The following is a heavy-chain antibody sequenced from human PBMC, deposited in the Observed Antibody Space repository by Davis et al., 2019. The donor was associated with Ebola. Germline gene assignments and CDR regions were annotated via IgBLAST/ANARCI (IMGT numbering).Heavy chain of an antibody. CDR1: GFTFSSYA. CDR2: INAANGDT. D-gene: IGHD3-9*01. V-gene: IGHV1-3*01. CDR3: ASRRLVDFDY. J-gene: IGHJ4*02. Sequence: MPGGPLRLSCAASGFTFSSYAMHWVRQAPGQRPEWMGWINAANGDTKYSQRFQGRVTLTRDTSASTVYMVLSSLRSEDTAVYYCASRRLVDFDYWGQGTLVTVSS.